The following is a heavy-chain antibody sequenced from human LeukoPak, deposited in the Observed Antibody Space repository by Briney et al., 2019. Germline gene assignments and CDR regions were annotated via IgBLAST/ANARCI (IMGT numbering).Heavy chain of an antibody. CDR1: GFTFSSYW. Sequence: TGGSLRLSCAVSGFTFSSYWMSWVRQAPGKGLEWVANIKEDGTEKYYQDSVKGRFTISRDNAKNSLYLQMNSLRAEDTAVYYCAREVVLSTSAWFEYWGQGTLVTVSS. CDR3: AREVVLSTSAWFEY. J-gene: IGHJ4*02. CDR2: IKEDGTEK. D-gene: IGHD3-22*01. V-gene: IGHV3-7*01.